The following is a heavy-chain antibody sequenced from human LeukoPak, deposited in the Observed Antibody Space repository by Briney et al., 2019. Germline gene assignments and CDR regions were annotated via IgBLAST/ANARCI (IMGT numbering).Heavy chain of an antibody. V-gene: IGHV3-7*01. J-gene: IGHJ4*02. Sequence: PGGSLRLSCAASGFTFSSYWMSWVRQAPGKGLEWVANIKQDGSEKYYVDSVKGRFTISRDNAKNSLYLQMNSLRAEDTAVYYCAKDPQDHYDILTGTLFDYWGQGTLVTVSS. CDR1: GFTFSSYW. D-gene: IGHD3-9*01. CDR2: IKQDGSEK. CDR3: AKDPQDHYDILTGTLFDY.